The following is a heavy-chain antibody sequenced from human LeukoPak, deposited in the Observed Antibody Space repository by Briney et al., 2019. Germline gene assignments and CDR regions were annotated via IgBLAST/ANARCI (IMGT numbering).Heavy chain of an antibody. J-gene: IGHJ4*02. D-gene: IGHD3-3*01. Sequence: SETLSLTCAVYGGSFSGYYWSWIRQPPGKGLEWTGEINHSGSTNYNPSLKSRVTISVDTSKNQFSLKLSSVTAAYTAVYYCARGRPFYDFWSGYYLRYYFDYWGQGTLVTVSS. CDR3: ARGRPFYDFWSGYYLRYYFDY. CDR2: INHSGST. CDR1: GGSFSGYY. V-gene: IGHV4-34*01.